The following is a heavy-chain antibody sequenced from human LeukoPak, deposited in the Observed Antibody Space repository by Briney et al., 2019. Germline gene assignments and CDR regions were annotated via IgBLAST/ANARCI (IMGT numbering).Heavy chain of an antibody. Sequence: GGTLRLSCTASGFTFGDQAMSWVRHPPGKGLEWVGVITSKTYGKTTEYAASVKGRFTISRDDSRNIAYLKMNSLKTEDAAIYYCTRFVSYLDYWGQGTLVTVSS. CDR2: ITSKTYGKTT. D-gene: IGHD3-16*01. J-gene: IGHJ4*02. CDR3: TRFVSYLDY. V-gene: IGHV3-49*04. CDR1: GFTFGDQA.